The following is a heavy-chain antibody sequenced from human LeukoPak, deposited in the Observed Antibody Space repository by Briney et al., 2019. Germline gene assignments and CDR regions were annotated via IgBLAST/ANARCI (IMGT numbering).Heavy chain of an antibody. D-gene: IGHD5-18*01. V-gene: IGHV3-74*01. Sequence: GSLRLSRAASGFTFTTYWMHWVRQAPGKGLVWVSYINSDGSITSYADSVKGRFTISRDNAKNTLYLQMNSLRAEDTAVYYCARDAVDTANAVWGQGTTVTVSS. CDR3: ARDAVDTANAV. J-gene: IGHJ6*02. CDR1: GFTFTTYW. CDR2: INSDGSIT.